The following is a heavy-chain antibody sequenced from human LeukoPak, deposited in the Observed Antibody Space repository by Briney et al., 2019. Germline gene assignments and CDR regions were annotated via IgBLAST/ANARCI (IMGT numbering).Heavy chain of an antibody. J-gene: IGHJ4*02. CDR3: AVTYYYDSSGYYPYYFDY. V-gene: IGHV5-51*01. D-gene: IGHD3-22*01. Sequence: GESLKISCKGSGYSFTSYWIGWVRQMPGKGLEWMGIIYPGDSDTRYSPSFQGQVTISADKSISTAYLQWSSLKASDTAMYYCAVTYYYDSSGYYPYYFDYWGQGTLVTVSS. CDR1: GYSFTSYW. CDR2: IYPGDSDT.